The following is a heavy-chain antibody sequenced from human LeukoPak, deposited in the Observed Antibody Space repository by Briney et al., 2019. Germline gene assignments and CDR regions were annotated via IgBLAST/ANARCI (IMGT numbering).Heavy chain of an antibody. Sequence: SVKVSCKASGGTFSSYAISWVRQAPGQGLEWMGGIIPIFGTANYAQKFQGRVTIIADESTSTAYMELSSLRSEDTAVYYCAREDCSSTSCCLFDYWGQGTLVTVSS. CDR1: GGTFSSYA. CDR2: IIPIFGTA. V-gene: IGHV1-69*13. CDR3: AREDCSSTSCCLFDY. J-gene: IGHJ4*02. D-gene: IGHD2-2*01.